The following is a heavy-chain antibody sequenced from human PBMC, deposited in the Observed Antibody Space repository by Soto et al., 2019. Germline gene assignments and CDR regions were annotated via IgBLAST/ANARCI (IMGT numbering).Heavy chain of an antibody. V-gene: IGHV1-18*01. CDR3: ARDGDEEANFDP. J-gene: IGHJ5*02. D-gene: IGHD4-17*01. CDR2: INGYNGYT. Sequence: QVQLVQSGAEVKKPGASVKVSCKASGYTFTNYGISWVRQAPGQGLEWMGWINGYNGYTNSAQKFQGRVTMATDTSTSTAYMELRSLRSDDTAVYYCARDGDEEANFDPWGQGTLVTVSS. CDR1: GYTFTNYG.